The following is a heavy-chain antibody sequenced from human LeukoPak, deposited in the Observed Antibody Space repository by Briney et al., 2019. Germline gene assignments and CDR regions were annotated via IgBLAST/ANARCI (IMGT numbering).Heavy chain of an antibody. D-gene: IGHD6-13*01. CDR1: VYTFTGYD. V-gene: IGHV1-2*02. J-gene: IGHJ4*02. CDR3: GRYGSSPPFDY. Sequence: ASVTVSRKASVYTFTGYDMHWVWQAPGQWLEWMGWINPNSGGTNYAQKFQGRVTMTRDTSITTAYMELSKLTSDDTAVYYCGRYGSSPPFDYWGQGTLVTVSS. CDR2: INPNSGGT.